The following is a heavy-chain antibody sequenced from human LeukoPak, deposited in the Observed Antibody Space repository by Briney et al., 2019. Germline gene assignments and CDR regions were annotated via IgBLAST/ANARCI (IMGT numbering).Heavy chain of an antibody. Sequence: GEPLKISCKGSGYSFTKYWIGWVRQMPGKGLEWMGIIYPGDSDTRYSPSFQGQVTISADKSISTAYLQWSSLKASNAAMYYCATFYGMDVWGQGTTVTVSS. CDR3: ATFYGMDV. J-gene: IGHJ6*02. CDR1: GYSFTKYW. CDR2: IYPGDSDT. V-gene: IGHV5-51*01.